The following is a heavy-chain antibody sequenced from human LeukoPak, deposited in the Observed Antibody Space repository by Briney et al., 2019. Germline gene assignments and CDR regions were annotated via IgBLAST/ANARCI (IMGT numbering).Heavy chain of an antibody. Sequence: PGGSLRLSCAASGFTFSSYSMNWVRQAPGKGLEWVSYISTSSTTTYYADSVKGRFTISRDNSKNTLYLQMNSLRAEDTAVYYCAKGLDSSGWGKYYFDYWGQGTLVTVSS. D-gene: IGHD6-19*01. J-gene: IGHJ4*02. CDR3: AKGLDSSGWGKYYFDY. V-gene: IGHV3-48*01. CDR2: ISTSSTTT. CDR1: GFTFSSYS.